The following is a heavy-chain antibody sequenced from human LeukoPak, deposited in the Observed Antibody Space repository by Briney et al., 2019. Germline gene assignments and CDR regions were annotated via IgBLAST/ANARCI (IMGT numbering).Heavy chain of an antibody. J-gene: IGHJ5*02. Sequence: SETLALTCAVQGGSLSGFYWSWIRQTPGKGLEWIGEINHSGTANYNPSLKSRVSISVDTSKNQVSLDFASVTAADTSVYYCARASSFKKNRRWNPAYFGPWGPGSLVTVAS. CDR2: INHSGTA. CDR1: GGSLSGFY. CDR3: ARASSFKKNRRWNPAYFGP. V-gene: IGHV4-34*01. D-gene: IGHD1-1*01.